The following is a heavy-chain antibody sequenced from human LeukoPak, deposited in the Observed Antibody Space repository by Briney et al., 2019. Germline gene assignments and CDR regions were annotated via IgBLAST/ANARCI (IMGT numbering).Heavy chain of an antibody. CDR1: GFTFSSYG. D-gene: IGHD2-15*01. J-gene: IGHJ4*02. Sequence: GGSLRLSCAASGFTFSSYGMHWVRQAPGKGLEWLAVISYDESNKYYADSVKGRFTISRDNSKNTLYLQMNSLRAEDTAVYYCAKGSGYCSGGSCYPQYYFDYWGQGTLVTVSS. CDR2: ISYDESNK. V-gene: IGHV3-30*18. CDR3: AKGSGYCSGGSCYPQYYFDY.